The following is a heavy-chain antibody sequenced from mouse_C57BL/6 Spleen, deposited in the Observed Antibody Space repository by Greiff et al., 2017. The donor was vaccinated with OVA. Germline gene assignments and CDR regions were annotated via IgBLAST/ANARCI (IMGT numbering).Heavy chain of an antibody. Sequence: QVQLKQSGAELVKPGASVKISCKASGYAFSSYWMNWVKQRPGKGLEWIGQIYPGDGDTNYNGKFKGKATLTADKSSSTAYMQLSSLTSEDSAVYFCARKTAQAPWFAYWGQGTLVTVSA. J-gene: IGHJ3*01. V-gene: IGHV1-80*01. CDR2: IYPGDGDT. CDR1: GYAFSSYW. CDR3: ARKTAQAPWFAY. D-gene: IGHD3-2*02.